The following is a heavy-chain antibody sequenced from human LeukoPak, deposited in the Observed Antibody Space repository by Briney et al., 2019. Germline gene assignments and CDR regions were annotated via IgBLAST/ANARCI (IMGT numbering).Heavy chain of an antibody. CDR1: GFTFSSYA. D-gene: IGHD5-12*01. CDR3: ARGPSGYHNT. Sequence: GGSLRLSCAASGFTFSSYAMHWVRQAPGKGLEYVSAISSNGGSTYYANSVKGRFTISRDNSKNTLYLQMGSLRAEDTAVYYCARGPSGYHNTGGQGTLVTVSS. J-gene: IGHJ4*02. V-gene: IGHV3-64*01. CDR2: ISSNGGST.